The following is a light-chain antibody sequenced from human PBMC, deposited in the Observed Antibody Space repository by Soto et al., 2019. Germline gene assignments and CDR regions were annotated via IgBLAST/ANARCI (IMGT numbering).Light chain of an antibody. CDR2: GAS. Sequence: EIVMTQSPATLAVTEGGRDPRCCRASQSLSSNLAWYQQKPGQAPRLLIYGASTRATGIPARFSGSGSGTEFTLTISSLQSEDFASYYCVGDDGESWTFAQGTKVDIK. CDR1: QSLSSN. V-gene: IGKV3-15*01. J-gene: IGKJ1*01. CDR3: VGDDGESWT.